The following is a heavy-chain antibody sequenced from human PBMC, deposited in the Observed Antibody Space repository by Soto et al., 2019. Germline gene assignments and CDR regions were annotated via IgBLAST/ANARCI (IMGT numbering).Heavy chain of an antibody. CDR3: ARERAEGSSVWFDP. CDR1: GFTLSSYS. J-gene: IGHJ5*02. D-gene: IGHD1-26*01. Sequence: PVGALRLSCVASGFTLSSYSMNLVRQAPGKGLEWVSYISSTSSIIYYADSVKGRFTISRDNAKNSLYLQMNSLRDEDTAVYYCARERAEGSSVWFDPWGQGTLVTVSS. V-gene: IGHV3-48*02. CDR2: ISSTSSII.